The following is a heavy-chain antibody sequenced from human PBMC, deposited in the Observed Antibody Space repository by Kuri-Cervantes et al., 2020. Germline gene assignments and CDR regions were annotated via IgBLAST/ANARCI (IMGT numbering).Heavy chain of an antibody. J-gene: IGHJ5*02. CDR3: AKDAIGYCSSTSCKGPLDP. V-gene: IGHV1-3*02. Sequence: VRQAPGQRVEWMGWSNAGNGNTKYSQEFQGRVTITRDTSASTAYMELSSLRSEDTAVYYCAKDAIGYCSSTSCKGPLDPWGQGTLVTVSS. D-gene: IGHD2-2*01. CDR2: SNAGNGNT.